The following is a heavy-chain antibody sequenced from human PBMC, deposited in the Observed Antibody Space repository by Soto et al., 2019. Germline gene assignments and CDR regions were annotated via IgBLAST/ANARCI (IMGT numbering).Heavy chain of an antibody. CDR2: IIPILGIA. CDR3: ARDIVATLSRFDP. J-gene: IGHJ5*02. D-gene: IGHD5-12*01. V-gene: IGHV1-69*04. CDR1: GYTFTSNV. Sequence: GASVKVSCKASGYTFTSNVLHWVRQAPGQGLEWMGRIIPILGIANYAQKFQGRVTITADKSTSTAYMELSSLRSEDTAVYYCARDIVATLSRFDPWGQGTLVTVSS.